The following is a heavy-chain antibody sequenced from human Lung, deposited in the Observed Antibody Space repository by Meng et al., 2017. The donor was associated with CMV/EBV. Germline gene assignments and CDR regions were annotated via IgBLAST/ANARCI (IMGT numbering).Heavy chain of an antibody. J-gene: IGHJ6*02. V-gene: IGHV3-21*01. Sequence: GXXRLSCAASGFTFSSYSMNWGRQAPWKGLEWVSSISSSGTYIYYADSVKGRFTISRDNAQNSLYLQMNSLRAEDTAVYYCARDVSPRSSAYFAIYYFYALDVXGQGXTVTVSS. CDR1: GFTFSSYS. CDR3: ARDVSPRSSAYFAIYYFYALDV. CDR2: ISSSGTYI. D-gene: IGHD2-21*01.